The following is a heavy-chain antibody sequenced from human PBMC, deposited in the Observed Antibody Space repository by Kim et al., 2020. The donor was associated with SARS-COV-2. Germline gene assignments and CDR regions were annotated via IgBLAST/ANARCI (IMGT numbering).Heavy chain of an antibody. V-gene: IGHV3-30*04. CDR1: GFTFSSHT. Sequence: GGSLRLSCAASGFTFSSHTMHWVRQAPGKGLEWVAVISHSGSENFFADSVKGRFTISRDNANNTLCLQMNSLSAEDTAMYYCARVISGTEDLNYWGQGTLVTVSS. D-gene: IGHD1-7*01. CDR3: ARVISGTEDLNY. CDR2: ISHSGSEN. J-gene: IGHJ4*02.